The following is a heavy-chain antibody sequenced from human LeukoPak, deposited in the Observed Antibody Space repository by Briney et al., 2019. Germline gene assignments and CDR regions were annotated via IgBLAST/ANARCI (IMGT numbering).Heavy chain of an antibody. V-gene: IGHV4-59*12. CDR1: GGSISSYY. CDR3: ARVPRMYYYDSSGYPPANYYYYGMDV. CDR2: IYYSGST. J-gene: IGHJ6*02. Sequence: SETLSLTCTVSGGSISSYYWSWIRQPPGKGLEWIGYIYYSGSTNYNPSLKSRVTISVDTSKNQFSLKLSSVTAADTAVYYCARVPRMYYYDSSGYPPANYYYYGMDVWGQGTTVTVSS. D-gene: IGHD3-22*01.